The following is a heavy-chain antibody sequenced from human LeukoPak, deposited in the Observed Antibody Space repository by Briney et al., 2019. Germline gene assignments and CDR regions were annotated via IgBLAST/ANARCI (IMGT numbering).Heavy chain of an antibody. CDR3: ARGDYDFWSGYAHYYGMDV. CDR2: IIPIFGTA. V-gene: IGHV1-69*13. Sequence: SVKVSCKASGGTFSSYAISWVRQAPGQGLEWMGGIIPIFGTANYAQKFQGRVTITADESTSTAYMELSSLRSEDTAVCYCARGDYDFWSGYAHYYGMDVWGQGTTVTVSS. D-gene: IGHD3-3*01. CDR1: GGTFSSYA. J-gene: IGHJ6*02.